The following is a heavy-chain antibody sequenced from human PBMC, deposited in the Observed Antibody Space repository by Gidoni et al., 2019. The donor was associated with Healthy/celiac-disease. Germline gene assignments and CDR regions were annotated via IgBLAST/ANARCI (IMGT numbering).Heavy chain of an antibody. CDR2: INPSGGST. J-gene: IGHJ6*02. V-gene: IGHV1-46*01. D-gene: IGHD2-8*01. CDR1: GYTFTSYY. CDR3: ARARRGPDIVPPTYNYYYGMDV. Sequence: QVQLVQSGAEVKKPGSSVKVSCKASGYTFTSYYMHWVRQAPGQGLEWMGIINPSGGSTSYAQKFQGRVTMTRDTSTSTVYMELSSLRSEDTAVYYCARARRGPDIVPPTYNYYYGMDVWGQGTTVTVSS.